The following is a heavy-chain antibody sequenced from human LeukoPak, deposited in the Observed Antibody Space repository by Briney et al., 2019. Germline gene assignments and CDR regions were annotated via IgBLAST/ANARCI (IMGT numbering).Heavy chain of an antibody. CDR2: IYTSGST. J-gene: IGHJ3*02. V-gene: IGHV4-61*02. CDR1: GGSISSGSYY. Sequence: SQTLSLTCTVSGGSISSGSYYWSWIRQPAGKGLEWIGRIYTSGSTNYNPSLKSRVTISVDTSKNQFSLKLSFVTAADTAVYYCARGTLGRNWKDDAFDIWGQGTMVTVSS. D-gene: IGHD1-1*01. CDR3: ARGTLGRNWKDDAFDI.